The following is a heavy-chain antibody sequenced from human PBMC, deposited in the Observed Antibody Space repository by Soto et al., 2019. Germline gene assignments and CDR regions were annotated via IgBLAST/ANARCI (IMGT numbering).Heavy chain of an antibody. D-gene: IGHD3-10*01. CDR3: ARAGATWWFGEYVRGYWFDP. J-gene: IGHJ5*02. V-gene: IGHV4-59*01. CDR2: IYYSGST. Sequence: SETLSLTCTVSGGSISSYYWSWIRQPPGKGLEWIGYIYYSGSTNYNPSLKSRVTISVDTSKNQFSLKLSSVTAADTAVYYCARAGATWWFGEYVRGYWFDPWGQGTLVTVSS. CDR1: GGSISSYY.